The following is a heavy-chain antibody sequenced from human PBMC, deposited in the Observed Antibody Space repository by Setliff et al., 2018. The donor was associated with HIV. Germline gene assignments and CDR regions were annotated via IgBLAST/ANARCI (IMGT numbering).Heavy chain of an antibody. CDR3: AREGVATPDEEGFYFDQ. CDR1: GYAFSNYG. Sequence: ASVKVSCKASGYAFSNYGINWVRQAPGRGLEWMGWISTYNAKTDFAQKFQDRLIVTTDSSTNTVYLELMRLTSDDTAVYYCAREGVATPDEEGFYFDQWGQGTLVTVSS. J-gene: IGHJ4*02. D-gene: IGHD6-13*01. V-gene: IGHV1-18*01. CDR2: ISTYNAKT.